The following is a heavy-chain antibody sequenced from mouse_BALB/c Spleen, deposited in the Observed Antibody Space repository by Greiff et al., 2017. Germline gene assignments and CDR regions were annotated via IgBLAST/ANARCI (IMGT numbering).Heavy chain of an antibody. Sequence: QVQLQQSGPELVKPGASVKMSCKASGYTFTSYYIHWVKQRPGQGLEWIGWIYPGDGSTKYNEKFKGKTTLTADKSSSTAYMLLSSLTSEDSAIYFCARGDYYDYDGFAYWGQGTLVTVSA. V-gene: IGHV1S56*01. J-gene: IGHJ3*01. CDR2: IYPGDGST. CDR3: ARGDYYDYDGFAY. D-gene: IGHD2-4*01. CDR1: GYTFTSYY.